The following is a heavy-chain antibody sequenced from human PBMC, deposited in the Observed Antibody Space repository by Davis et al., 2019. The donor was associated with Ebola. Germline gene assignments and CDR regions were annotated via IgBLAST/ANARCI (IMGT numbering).Heavy chain of an antibody. CDR2: IIPIFGTA. V-gene: IGHV1-69*13. Sequence: AASVKVSCKASGYTFTSYYMHWVRQAPGQGLEWMGGIIPIFGTANYAQKFQGRVTITADESTSTAYMELSSLRSEDTAVYYCARQGKWELPDYWGQGTLVTVSS. CDR1: GYTFTSYY. D-gene: IGHD1-26*01. CDR3: ARQGKWELPDY. J-gene: IGHJ4*02.